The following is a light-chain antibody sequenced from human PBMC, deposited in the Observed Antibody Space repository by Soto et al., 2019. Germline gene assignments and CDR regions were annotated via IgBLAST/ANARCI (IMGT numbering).Light chain of an antibody. V-gene: IGKV1-39*01. J-gene: IGKJ4*01. CDR3: QQTHSTPLT. Sequence: DIQMTQSPSSLSAFVGDRVTITCRASQSISNSLNWYQQKPGKAPRLLISTISSLQSGVPSRFTGSGSGTDFTLTISSLQPEDFATYYCQQTHSTPLTFGGGTKEEV. CDR1: QSISNS. CDR2: TIS.